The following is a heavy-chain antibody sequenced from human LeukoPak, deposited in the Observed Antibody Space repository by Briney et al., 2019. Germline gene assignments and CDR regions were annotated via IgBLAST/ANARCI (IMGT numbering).Heavy chain of an antibody. Sequence: SETLSLTCAVYGGSFSGYYWSWIRQPPGKGLEWIGEINHSGSTNYNPSLKSRVTISVDTSKNQFSLKLSSVTAADTAVYYCARGHDSGSYYYYYGMDVWGQGTTVTVSS. CDR3: ARGHDSGSYYYYYGMDV. V-gene: IGHV4-34*01. J-gene: IGHJ6*02. CDR1: GGSFSGYY. CDR2: INHSGST. D-gene: IGHD1-26*01.